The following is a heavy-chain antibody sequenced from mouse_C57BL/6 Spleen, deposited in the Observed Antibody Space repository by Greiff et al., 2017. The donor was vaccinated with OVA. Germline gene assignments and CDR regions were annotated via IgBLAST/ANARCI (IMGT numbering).Heavy chain of an antibody. CDR3: AREVGLTFNFDY. J-gene: IGHJ2*01. CDR1: GYAFSSSW. CDR2: IYPGDGDP. D-gene: IGHD4-1*01. V-gene: IGHV1-82*01. Sequence: QVQLQQSGPELVKPGASVKISCKASGYAFSSSWMNWVKQRPGKGLEWIGRIYPGDGDPNYNGTFKGKATLTADKSSSTAYMQLSSLTSKDSAVYFCAREVGLTFNFDYWGQGTTLTVSS.